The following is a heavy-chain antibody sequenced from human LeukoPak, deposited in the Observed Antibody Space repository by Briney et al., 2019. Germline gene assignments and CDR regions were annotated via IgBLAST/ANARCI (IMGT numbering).Heavy chain of an antibody. CDR3: AKDLSDIVVVPAANY. Sequence: GGSLRLSCAASEFTFTSYELNWVRQAPGKGLEWVSYISSSGNTISYADSVKGRFTISRDNSKNTLYLQMNSLRAEDTAVYYCAKDLSDIVVVPAANYWGQGTLVTVSS. V-gene: IGHV3-48*03. CDR2: ISSSGNTI. D-gene: IGHD2-2*01. J-gene: IGHJ4*02. CDR1: EFTFTSYE.